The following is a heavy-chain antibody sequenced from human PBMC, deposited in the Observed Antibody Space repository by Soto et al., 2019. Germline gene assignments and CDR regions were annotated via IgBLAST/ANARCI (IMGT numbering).Heavy chain of an antibody. Sequence: QVQLVQSGAEVKKPGSSVKVSCKASGGTFSSYTISWVRQAPGQGLEWMGRIIPILGIANYAQKLQGRVTITADKSTSTAYMELSSLRSEDTAVYYCARDRDDTALYYWGQGTLVTVSS. CDR2: IIPILGIA. V-gene: IGHV1-69*08. CDR1: GGTFSSYT. J-gene: IGHJ4*02. D-gene: IGHD3-9*01. CDR3: ARDRDDTALYY.